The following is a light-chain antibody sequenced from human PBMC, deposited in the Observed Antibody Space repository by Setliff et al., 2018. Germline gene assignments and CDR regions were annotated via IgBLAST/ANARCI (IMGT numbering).Light chain of an antibody. J-gene: IGLJ1*01. CDR1: SSDVGGYNY. V-gene: IGLV2-14*03. Sequence: VTVSCTGTSSDVGGYNYVSWYQQHPGKAPKLMIYDVSNRPSGVSNRFSGSKSANTASLTISGLQAEDEADYYCSSYAGSSTLYVFGTGTKVTVL. CDR2: DVS. CDR3: SSYAGSSTLYV.